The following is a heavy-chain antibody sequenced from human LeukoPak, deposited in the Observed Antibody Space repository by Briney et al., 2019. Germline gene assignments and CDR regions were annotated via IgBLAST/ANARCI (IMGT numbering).Heavy chain of an antibody. CDR2: ISGSGGST. V-gene: IGHV3-23*01. Sequence: WGSLRLSCAASGFTFSSYAMSWVRQAPGKGLEWVSAISGSGGSTYYADSVKGRFTISRDNSKNTLYLQMNSLRAEDTAVYYCAKDRSYYCSSTSCHPNFDYWGQGTLVTVSS. J-gene: IGHJ4*02. D-gene: IGHD2-2*01. CDR1: GFTFSSYA. CDR3: AKDRSYYCSSTSCHPNFDY.